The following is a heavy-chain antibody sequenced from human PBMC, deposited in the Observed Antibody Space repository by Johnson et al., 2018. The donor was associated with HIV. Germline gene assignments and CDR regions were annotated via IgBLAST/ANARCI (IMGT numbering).Heavy chain of an antibody. CDR2: ISRDGYNT. CDR1: GFSFSTYA. D-gene: IGHD3-22*01. V-gene: IGHV3-64*04. CDR3: ARDRWATYYYVSSGHGGAFDI. J-gene: IGHJ3*02. Sequence: QVHLVESGGGLVQPGGSLRLSCAGSGFSFSTYAMHWVRQAPGKGLEYVSAISRDGYNTFYADSVKDRFTISRDNAKKSLYLQMNSLRAEDTAVYYCARDRWATYYYVSSGHGGAFDIWGQGTMVTVSS.